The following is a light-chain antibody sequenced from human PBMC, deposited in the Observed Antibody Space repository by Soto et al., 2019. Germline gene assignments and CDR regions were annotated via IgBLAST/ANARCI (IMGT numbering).Light chain of an antibody. CDR3: QQRSNWPLT. V-gene: IGKV3-11*01. J-gene: IGKJ4*01. Sequence: EFVLTQSPATLSLSPGERATLSCKTSQSVTTYLAWYQQKPGQAPRLLIYDASNRATGIPARFSGTGSGTDFTLTINNLEPEDFALYYCQQRSNWPLTFGGGTKVEIK. CDR2: DAS. CDR1: QSVTTY.